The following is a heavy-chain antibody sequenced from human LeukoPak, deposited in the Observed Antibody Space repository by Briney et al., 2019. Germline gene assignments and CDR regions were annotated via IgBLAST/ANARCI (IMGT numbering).Heavy chain of an antibody. CDR2: IYYSGST. V-gene: IGHV4-30-4*01. Sequence: SETLSLTCTVSGGSISSGDYYWSWIRQPPGKGLEWIGYIYYSGSTYYNPSLKSRVTISVDTSKNQFSLKLSSVTAADTAVYYCARLVDIVVVPARDAFDIWGQGTMVTVSS. CDR3: ARLVDIVVVPARDAFDI. J-gene: IGHJ3*02. CDR1: GGSISSGDYY. D-gene: IGHD2-2*03.